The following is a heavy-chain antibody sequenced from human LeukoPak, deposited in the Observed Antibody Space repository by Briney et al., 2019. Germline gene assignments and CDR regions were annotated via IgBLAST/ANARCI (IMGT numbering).Heavy chain of an antibody. Sequence: GASVKVSCKASGYTFTSYDINWVRQATGQGLEWMGWMNPNSGNTGYAQKIQGRVTMTRNTSISTAYMELSSLRSEGTAVYYCARSLHYYGSGNFDYWGQGTLVTVSS. CDR2: MNPNSGNT. CDR3: ARSLHYYGSGNFDY. J-gene: IGHJ4*02. CDR1: GYTFTSYD. D-gene: IGHD3-10*01. V-gene: IGHV1-8*01.